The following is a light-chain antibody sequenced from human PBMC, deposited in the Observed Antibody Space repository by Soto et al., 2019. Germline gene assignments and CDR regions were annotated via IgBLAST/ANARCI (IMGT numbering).Light chain of an antibody. V-gene: IGLV1-40*01. CDR1: SSNIGAGYD. Sequence: QSVLTQPPSVSGALGQRVTISCTGGSSNIGAGYDVHWYQQLPGTAPKLLVSGNTNRPSGVPDRFSGSKSGTSASLAITGLRAEDDADYYCQSFDSSLSGWLFGGGTKLTVL. CDR3: QSFDSSLSGWL. CDR2: GNT. J-gene: IGLJ3*02.